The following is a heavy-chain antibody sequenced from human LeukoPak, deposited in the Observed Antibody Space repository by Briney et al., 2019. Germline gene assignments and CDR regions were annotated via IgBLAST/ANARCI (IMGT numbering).Heavy chain of an antibody. Sequence: GGSLRLSCVASGFTFSSYGMNWVRQAPGKGLEWVSYITSSSSTIYYAVSVKGRFTISRDNAKNSLYLQMNSLRAEDTAVYYCARDYAFDYWGQGTLVTVSS. D-gene: IGHD2-2*01. J-gene: IGHJ4*02. CDR2: ITSSSSTI. V-gene: IGHV3-48*01. CDR3: ARDYAFDY. CDR1: GFTFSSYG.